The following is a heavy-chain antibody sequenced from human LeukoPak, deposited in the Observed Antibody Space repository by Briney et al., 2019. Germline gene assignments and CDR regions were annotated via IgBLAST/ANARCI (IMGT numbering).Heavy chain of an antibody. Sequence: TLSLTCTVSGGSISRGSDYWSWIRQPAGKGLEWIGYIQTCRSTRYNPSLTIRVTISEDTSQNQFSLKLSAVTGAGTAVLYWASARGGLGGLDYWGQGTLVTVSS. V-gene: IGHV4-61*09. CDR2: IQTCRST. CDR3: ASARGGLGGLDY. J-gene: IGHJ4*02. D-gene: IGHD3-10*01. CDR1: GGSISRGSDY.